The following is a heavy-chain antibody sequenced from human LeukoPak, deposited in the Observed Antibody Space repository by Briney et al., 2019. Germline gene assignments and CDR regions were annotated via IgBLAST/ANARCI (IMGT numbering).Heavy chain of an antibody. CDR3: AKDERIAVAVISEPGWFDP. V-gene: IGHV3-33*06. CDR2: IWYDGSNK. J-gene: IGHJ5*02. Sequence: PGGSLRLSCAASGFTFSSYGMHWVRQAPGKGLEWVAVIWYDGSNKYYADSVKGRFTISRDNSKNTLYLQMNSLRAEDTSVYYCAKDERIAVAVISEPGWFDPWGQGTLVTVSS. D-gene: IGHD6-19*01. CDR1: GFTFSSYG.